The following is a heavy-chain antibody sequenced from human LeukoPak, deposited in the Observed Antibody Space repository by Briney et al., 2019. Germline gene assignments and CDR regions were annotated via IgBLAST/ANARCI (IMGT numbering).Heavy chain of an antibody. CDR3: VSALIVATVY. V-gene: IGHV3-48*01. J-gene: IGHJ4*02. D-gene: IGHD5-12*01. CDR2: ISAGGNDI. CDR1: GFTFSNYN. Sequence: GGSLRLSCAASGFTFSNYNMNWVRQAPGKGLDGVSYISAGGNDIYYADSVKGRFTIPRDNAKNSLYLQMNSLRADDTAVYYCVSALIVATVYWGPGTLVTVSS.